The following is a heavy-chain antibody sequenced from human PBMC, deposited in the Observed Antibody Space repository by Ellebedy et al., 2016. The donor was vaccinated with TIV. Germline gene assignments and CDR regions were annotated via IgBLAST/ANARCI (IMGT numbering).Heavy chain of an antibody. D-gene: IGHD6-6*01. CDR1: GASISSYY. CDR3: AREDLLSSSSSDHYGVDV. V-gene: IGHV4-59*01. CDR2: IFHTGDT. Sequence: MPSETLSLTCTVSGASISSYYWSWIRQPPGKGLEGIGFIFHTGDTNYSPSLKSRVAISPDTSNNQFSLKLTSVTDADTAVYYCAREDLLSSSSSDHYGVDVWGQGTTVTVSS. J-gene: IGHJ6*02.